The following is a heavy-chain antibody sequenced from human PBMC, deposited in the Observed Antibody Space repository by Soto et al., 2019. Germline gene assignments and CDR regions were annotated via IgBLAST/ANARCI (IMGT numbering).Heavy chain of an antibody. CDR3: AMVYVYVTPSPQDV. D-gene: IGHD2-8*01. CDR2: INTYNGNT. J-gene: IGHJ6*01. CDR1: GYTFTRYG. V-gene: IGHV1-18*01. Sequence: QVQLVQSGAEVKNPGASVKVSCKASGYTFTRYGIGWARQAPGQGLEWMGWINTYNGNTNYAQNVQGRVTLTTDTSTGTAYMELRSLRSNDTAIYYCAMVYVYVTPSPQDVCGQGTTVIVSS.